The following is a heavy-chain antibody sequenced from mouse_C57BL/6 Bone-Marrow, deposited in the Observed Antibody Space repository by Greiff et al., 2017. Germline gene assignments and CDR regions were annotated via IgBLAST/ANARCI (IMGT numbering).Heavy chain of an antibody. V-gene: IGHV8-9*01. J-gene: IGHJ2*01. CDR2: IYWDEDK. CDR3: ARRTLYFDY. Sequence: VKLMESGPGILQPSQTLNLTCSFSVFSLSTFGMGVSWIRQPSGKGLEWLAHIYWDEDKHYKPSLKSRITISNDTSNNQVFLKITTVDTADTATYYYARRTLYFDYWGQGTTLTVSS. CDR1: VFSLSTFGMG.